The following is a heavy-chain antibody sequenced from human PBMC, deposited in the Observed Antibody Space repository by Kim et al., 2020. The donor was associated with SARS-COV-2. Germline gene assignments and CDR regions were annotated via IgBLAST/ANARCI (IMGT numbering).Heavy chain of an antibody. J-gene: IGHJ3*02. D-gene: IGHD3-22*01. CDR1: GYTFTSYG. Sequence: ASVKVSCKASGYTFTSYGISWVRQAPGQGLEWMGWISAYNGNTNYAQKLQGRVTMTTDTSTSTAYMELRSLRSDDTAVYYCARDRGAAMIVVVDDAFDIWGQGTMVTVSS. CDR3: ARDRGAAMIVVVDDAFDI. CDR2: ISAYNGNT. V-gene: IGHV1-18*01.